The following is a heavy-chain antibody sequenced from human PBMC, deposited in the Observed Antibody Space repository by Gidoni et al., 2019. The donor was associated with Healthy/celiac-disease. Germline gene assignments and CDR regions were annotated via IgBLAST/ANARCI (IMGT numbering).Heavy chain of an antibody. V-gene: IGHV5-51*03. CDR3: ARRKGGRIAATWRRTGAGDYYYYYMDV. CDR1: GYSFTSYW. CDR2: IYPGDSDT. J-gene: IGHJ6*03. D-gene: IGHD6-13*01. Sequence: EVQLVQSGAEVKKPGESLKISCKGSGYSFTSYWIGWVRQMPGQGLEWMGIIYPGDSDTSYSPSFQGQVTISADKSISTAYLQWSSLKASDTAMYYCARRKGGRIAATWRRTGAGDYYYYYMDVWGKGTTVTVSS.